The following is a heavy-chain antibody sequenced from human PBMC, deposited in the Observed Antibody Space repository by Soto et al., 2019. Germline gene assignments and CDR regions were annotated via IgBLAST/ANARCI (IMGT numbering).Heavy chain of an antibody. D-gene: IGHD4-17*01. CDR1: GSTFPSST. CDR3: AIADYGDPDY. J-gene: IGHJ4*02. V-gene: IGHV1-18*01. Sequence: QVQLVQSGAEVKKPGASVKVSYKASGSTFPSSTVSWVRQAPGQGLEWMGWINAHNGNTKYAQKFQGRLTMTTDTSTGTGYMELRSLRSDDTAIYFCAIADYGDPDYWGQGTLVTVSS. CDR2: INAHNGNT.